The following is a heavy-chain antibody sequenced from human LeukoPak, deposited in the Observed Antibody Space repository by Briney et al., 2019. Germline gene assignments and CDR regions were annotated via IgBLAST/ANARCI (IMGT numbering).Heavy chain of an antibody. J-gene: IGHJ4*02. V-gene: IGHV3-30-3*01. CDR3: ARGAYYDFWSGHIGPSFDY. CDR2: ISYDGSNK. D-gene: IGHD3-3*01. Sequence: VRQAPGXXLEWVAVISYDGSNKYYADSVKGRFTISRDNSKNTLYLQMNSLRAEDTAVYYCARGAYYDFWSGHIGPSFDYWGQGTLVTVSS.